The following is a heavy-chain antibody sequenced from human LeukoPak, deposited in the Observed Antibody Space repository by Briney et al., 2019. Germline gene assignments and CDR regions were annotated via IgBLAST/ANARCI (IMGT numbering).Heavy chain of an antibody. Sequence: PGGSLRLSCAASGFTFNTYAMSWVRQAPGKGLEWVSSISENGESTYYADSVKGRFTTSRDNSRNTLYLQMNSLRAEDTAVYYCASYFHYGDYASLWYWGQGTLVTVSS. CDR1: GFTFNTYA. CDR3: ASYFHYGDYASLWY. V-gene: IGHV3-23*01. D-gene: IGHD4-17*01. CDR2: ISENGEST. J-gene: IGHJ4*02.